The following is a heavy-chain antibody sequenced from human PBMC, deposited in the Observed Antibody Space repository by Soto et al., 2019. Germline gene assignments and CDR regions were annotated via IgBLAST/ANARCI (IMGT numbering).Heavy chain of an antibody. J-gene: IGHJ6*03. V-gene: IGHV1-8*01. CDR1: GDTFTGDE. Sequence: QVQLVQSGAEVKKPGASVKVSCKASGDTFTGDEITWVRQATGQGLEWMGWMNLNGGNTGYAQTFQGRVSMTGNPSISTAYMELSSLRSEDTAVYCCARVPRGSRYFYYLDVWGKGTTVIVSS. CDR2: MNLNGGNT. CDR3: ARVPRGSRYFYYLDV. D-gene: IGHD3-16*01.